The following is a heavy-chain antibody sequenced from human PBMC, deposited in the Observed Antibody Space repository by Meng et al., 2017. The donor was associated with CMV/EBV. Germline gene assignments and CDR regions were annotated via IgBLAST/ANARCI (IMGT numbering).Heavy chain of an antibody. CDR3: ARDRYCSSTSCYEYYYYYGMDV. J-gene: IGHJ6*02. CDR1: GFTFSSYS. V-gene: IGHV3-48*04. Sequence: GESLKISCAASGFTFSSYSMNWVRQAPGKGLEWVSYISSSSTIYYADSVKGRFTISRDNAKNSLYLQMNSLRAEDTAVYYCARDRYCSSTSCYEYYYYYGMDVWGQGTTVTVSS. CDR2: ISSSSTI. D-gene: IGHD2-2*01.